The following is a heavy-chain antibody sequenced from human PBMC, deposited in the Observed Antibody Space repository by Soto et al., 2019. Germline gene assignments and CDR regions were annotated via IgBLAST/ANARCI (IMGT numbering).Heavy chain of an antibody. D-gene: IGHD6-13*01. CDR2: IYPGDSDT. CDR1: GYNFAHYL. CDR3: ARIIAAPATGFDY. V-gene: IGHV5-51*01. Sequence: GESLKISCQGSGYNFAHYLIGWVRQMPGKGLEWMGIIYPGDSDTTYSPSFEGQVTISTDKSISTAYLQWSSLKASDTAMYYCARIIAAPATGFDYWGQGTLVTVSS. J-gene: IGHJ4*02.